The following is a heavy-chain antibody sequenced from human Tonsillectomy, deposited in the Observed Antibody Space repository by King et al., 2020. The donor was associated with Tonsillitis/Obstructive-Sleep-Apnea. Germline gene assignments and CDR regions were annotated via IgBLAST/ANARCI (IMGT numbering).Heavy chain of an antibody. J-gene: IGHJ6*03. CDR3: ALLRFEYYMDV. CDR1: GYIFTKHW. V-gene: IGHV5-51*01. D-gene: IGHD3-9*01. CDR2: IYPGDSDT. Sequence: QLVQSGAEVKKAGESLKISCQGSGYIFTKHWIGWVRQMPGKGLEWMALIYPGDSDTRYSPSFRGQVTISADKSINTAYLQWNSLKASDTAMYYCALLRFEYYMDVWGKGTTVTVSS.